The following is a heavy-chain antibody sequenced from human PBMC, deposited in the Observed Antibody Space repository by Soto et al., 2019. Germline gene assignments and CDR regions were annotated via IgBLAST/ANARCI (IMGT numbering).Heavy chain of an antibody. CDR3: AKALGYDSSGYYDG. Sequence: QVQLVESGGGVVQPGRSLRLSCAAPGFTFSSYGMHWVRQAPGKGLEWVAVISYDGSNKYYADSVKGRFTISRDNSKNTLYLQMNSLRAEDTAVYYCAKALGYDSSGYYDGWGQGTLVTVSS. J-gene: IGHJ4*02. D-gene: IGHD3-22*01. CDR2: ISYDGSNK. V-gene: IGHV3-30*18. CDR1: GFTFSSYG.